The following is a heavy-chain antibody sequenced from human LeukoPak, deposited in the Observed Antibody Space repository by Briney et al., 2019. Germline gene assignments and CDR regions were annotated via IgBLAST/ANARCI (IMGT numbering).Heavy chain of an antibody. CDR1: GFTFSSYW. D-gene: IGHD3-22*01. CDR2: VKQDGSEK. CDR3: ARDLSYYYDSSGYDCFDY. V-gene: IGHV3-7*01. Sequence: GGSLRLSCAASGFTFSSYWMSWVRQAPGKGLEWVANVKQDGSEKYYVDSVKGRFTISRDNAKNSLYLQMNSLRAEDTAVYYCARDLSYYYDSSGYDCFDYWGQGTRVTVSS. J-gene: IGHJ4*02.